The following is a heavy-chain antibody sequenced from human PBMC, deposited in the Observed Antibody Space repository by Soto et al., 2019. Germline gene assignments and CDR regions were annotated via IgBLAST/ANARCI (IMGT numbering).Heavy chain of an antibody. CDR3: ARAVEQSYYYYGMDV. CDR2: IIPIFCTA. Sequence: QVQPVQSGAEAKKTGSSVKVSCKASGGTFSSYGISWVRQASGQGLEWMGGIIPIFCTANSAQKFQGRVPITADESTRTAYLELSRLRSEDTAVYDCARAVEQSYYYYGMDVWGQGTTVTVSS. J-gene: IGHJ6*02. V-gene: IGHV1-69*12. CDR1: GGTFSSYG.